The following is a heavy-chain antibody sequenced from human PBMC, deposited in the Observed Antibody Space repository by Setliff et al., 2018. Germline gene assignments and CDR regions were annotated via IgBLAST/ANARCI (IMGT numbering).Heavy chain of an antibody. CDR2: INSDGSRT. CDR3: ARTCSGSGCYAGLES. J-gene: IGHJ4*02. V-gene: IGHV3-74*01. D-gene: IGHD2-15*01. CDR1: GFTFSSHW. Sequence: PGGSLRLSCAASGFTFSSHWMHWVRQGPGKGPVWVSRINSDGSRTDYADSVKGRFTISRDNAKNTLYLQMNSLRPEDTAVYYCARTCSGSGCYAGLESWGQGTPVTVSS.